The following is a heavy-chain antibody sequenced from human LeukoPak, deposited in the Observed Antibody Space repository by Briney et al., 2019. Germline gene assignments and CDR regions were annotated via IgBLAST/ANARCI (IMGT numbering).Heavy chain of an antibody. D-gene: IGHD1-14*01. J-gene: IGHJ4*02. V-gene: IGHV3-53*01. CDR1: GFTVSSNY. CDR2: IYSDGSA. CDR3: ARVVSGSYFDY. Sequence: GGSLRLSCAASGFTVSSNYMTWVRQAPGKGLKWVSLIYSDGSAYYADSVKGRFTISRDNSKNTLFLQMNSLRAEDTAVYYCARVVSGSYFDYWGQGTLVTVSS.